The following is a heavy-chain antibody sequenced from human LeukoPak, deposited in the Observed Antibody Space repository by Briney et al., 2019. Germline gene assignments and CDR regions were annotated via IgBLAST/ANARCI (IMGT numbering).Heavy chain of an antibody. CDR2: IRQDGSEK. CDR1: GFTFSSYW. CDR3: ARVRYNVLLWFREPGLYYYYYMDV. V-gene: IGHV3-7*01. Sequence: PGGSLRLSCAASGFTFSSYWRSWVRQAPGKGLEWVANIRQDGSEKYYVDSVKGRFTISRDNAKNSLYLQMNSLRAEDTAVYYCARVRYNVLLWFREPGLYYYYYMDVWGKGTTVTVSS. D-gene: IGHD3-10*01. J-gene: IGHJ6*03.